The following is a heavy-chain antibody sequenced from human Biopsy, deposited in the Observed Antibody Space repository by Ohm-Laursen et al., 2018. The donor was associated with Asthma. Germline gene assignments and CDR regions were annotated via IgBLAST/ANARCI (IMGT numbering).Heavy chain of an antibody. CDR2: INAANGNT. D-gene: IGHD3-9*01. V-gene: IGHV1-3*01. CDR3: ARTYFDFLTGQVHDAFAM. Sequence: GYSVKVSCKASGYTFINYAIHWVRQAPGHSLEWMGWINAANGNTKYSQKFQGRLTISRDTSASTAYMDLSSLRSEDTAVYYCARTYFDFLTGQVHDAFAMWGQGTMVTVSS. CDR1: GYTFINYA. J-gene: IGHJ3*02.